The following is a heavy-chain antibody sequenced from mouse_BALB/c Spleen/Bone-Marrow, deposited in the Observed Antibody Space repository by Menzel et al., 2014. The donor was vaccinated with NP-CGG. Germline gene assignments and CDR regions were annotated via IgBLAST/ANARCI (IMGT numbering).Heavy chain of an antibody. J-gene: IGHJ4*01. CDR2: INPYNDGT. Sequence: EVQLQQSGPELVEPGASVKMSCKASGYTFPSYVMHWVKQKPGQGLEWIGYINPYNDGTKYNEKFKGKATLTSDKSSSTAYMELSSLTSEDSAVYYCARGGYGNVYYAMDYWGQGTSVTVSS. CDR1: GYTFPSYV. CDR3: ARGGYGNVYYAMDY. D-gene: IGHD2-10*02. V-gene: IGHV1-14*01.